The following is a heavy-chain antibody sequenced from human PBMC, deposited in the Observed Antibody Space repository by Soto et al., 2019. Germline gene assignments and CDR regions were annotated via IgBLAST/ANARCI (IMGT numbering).Heavy chain of an antibody. CDR2: ISWNSGSI. V-gene: IGHV3-9*01. CDR1: GFTFDDYA. J-gene: IGHJ6*02. CDR3: AKDKAAAGIYYYYGMDV. Sequence: EVQLVESGGGLVQPGRSLRLSCAASGFTFDDYAMHWVRQAPGKGLEWVSGISWNSGSIGYADSVKGRFTISRDNAKNSLYLQMNSLRAEDTAVYYCAKDKAAAGIYYYYGMDVWGQGTTVTVSS. D-gene: IGHD6-13*01.